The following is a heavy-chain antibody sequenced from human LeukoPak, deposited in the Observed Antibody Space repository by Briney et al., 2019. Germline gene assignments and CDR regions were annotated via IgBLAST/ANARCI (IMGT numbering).Heavy chain of an antibody. V-gene: IGHV3-48*03. CDR1: GFTFSIYE. J-gene: IGHJ6*04. D-gene: IGHD3-10*02. CDR3: AELGITMIGGV. CDR2: ISSSGSTI. Sequence: GGSLRLSCAASGFTFSIYEMNWVRHAPGKGLEWVSYISSSGSTIYYADSVKGRFTISRDNAKNSLYLQMNSLRGEDTAVYYCAELGITMIGGVWGKGTTVTISS.